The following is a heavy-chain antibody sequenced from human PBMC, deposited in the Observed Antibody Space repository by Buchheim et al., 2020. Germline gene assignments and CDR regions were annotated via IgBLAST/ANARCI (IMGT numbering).Heavy chain of an antibody. CDR3: ALTLEAQWLALDS. D-gene: IGHD6-19*01. CDR1: GYSFTKYW. Sequence: EVQLVQSGAEVKKPGESLKIPCKGSGYSFTKYWIHWVRQMPGKGLEWMGIIFPGDSDTRYSPSFQGQVTISVDKAINTAFLQWSSLKASDSAMYYCALTLEAQWLALDSWGQGTLVAVSS. CDR2: IFPGDSDT. J-gene: IGHJ4*02. V-gene: IGHV5-51*01.